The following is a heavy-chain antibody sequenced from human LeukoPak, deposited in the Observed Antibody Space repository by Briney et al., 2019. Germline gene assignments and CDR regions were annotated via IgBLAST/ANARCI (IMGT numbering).Heavy chain of an antibody. CDR1: GFSFSSYW. CDR3: ARNRGLDP. V-gene: IGHV3-7*01. CDR2: IKFDGSEK. Sequence: GGSLRLSCAASGFSFSSYWMSWVRQAPGKGLEWVANIKFDGSEKYYVDSVKGRFTISRDNAKDSLYLQMNNLRAEDTAVYHCARNRGLDPWGQGTLVTVSS. J-gene: IGHJ5*02. D-gene: IGHD3-16*01.